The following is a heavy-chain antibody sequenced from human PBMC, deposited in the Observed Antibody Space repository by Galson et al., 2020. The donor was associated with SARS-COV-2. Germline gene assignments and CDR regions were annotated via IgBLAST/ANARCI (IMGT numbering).Heavy chain of an antibody. CDR2: IYHSGNT. J-gene: IGHJ3*02. Sequence: ASETLSLTCTASGGSISNYNYYWAWIRPPPGKGLEWIGTIYHSGNTYYNPSLESRLIISIDTSKNQFSLRLSSVTAADAAVYYCARNDYAGYEDADDIWGQGTMVTVSS. CDR1: GGSISNYNYY. D-gene: IGHD4-17*01. CDR3: ARNDYAGYEDADDI. V-gene: IGHV4-39*07.